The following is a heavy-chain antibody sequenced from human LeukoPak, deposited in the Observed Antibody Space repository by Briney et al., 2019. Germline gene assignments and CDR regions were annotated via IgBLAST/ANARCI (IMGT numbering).Heavy chain of an antibody. Sequence: PSETLSLTCTVSGGSISSSSYYWGWIRQPPGTGLEWIGCIYYSVSTYYNPSLKSRVTISVDTSKNQFSLKLSSVTAADTAVYYCARGDTVTFYFDYWGQGTLVTVSS. D-gene: IGHD4-17*01. CDR2: IYYSVST. CDR3: ARGDTVTFYFDY. CDR1: GGSISSSSYY. V-gene: IGHV4-39*01. J-gene: IGHJ4*02.